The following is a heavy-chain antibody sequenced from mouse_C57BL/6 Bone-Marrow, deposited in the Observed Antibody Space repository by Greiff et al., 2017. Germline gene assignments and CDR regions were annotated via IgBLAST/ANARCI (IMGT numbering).Heavy chain of an antibody. V-gene: IGHV5-2*01. CDR2: INSDGGST. J-gene: IGHJ1*03. D-gene: IGHD1-2*01. CDR1: EYEFPSHD. CDR3: SRLSTASDWYFDV. Sequence: EVKVVESGGGLVQPGESLKLSCESNEYEFPSHDMSWVRKTPEKRLELVAAINSDGGSTYYPDTMERRFIIARDNTKKTLYLQLSSLRSEDTALYYCSRLSTASDWYFDVWGTGTTVTASS.